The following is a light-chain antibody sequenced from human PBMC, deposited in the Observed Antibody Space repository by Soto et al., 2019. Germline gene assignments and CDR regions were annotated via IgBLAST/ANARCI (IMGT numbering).Light chain of an antibody. Sequence: QSALAQPASVSVSPGQSITISCAGTNRDVGGYNYVSWYQQYPGKAPKLIIYEVTYRPSGVSNRFSGSKSGNTASLTISGRQAEDEADYYCSSYSSSSALDVIFGGGTKLPVL. V-gene: IGLV2-14*01. CDR3: SSYSSSSALDVI. CDR2: EVT. CDR1: NRDVGGYNY. J-gene: IGLJ2*01.